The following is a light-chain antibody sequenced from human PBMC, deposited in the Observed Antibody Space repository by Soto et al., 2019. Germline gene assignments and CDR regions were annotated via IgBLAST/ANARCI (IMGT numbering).Light chain of an antibody. V-gene: IGKV3-15*01. J-gene: IGKJ1*01. CDR2: GAS. CDR1: QSVSNS. Sequence: EVVMTQSPATLSVSPGERATLSCRASQSVSNSLAWYQQKPGQVPRLLIYGASTRAAGIPARFSGSWSGTEFTLTISSLQSEDFGVYYCQQYDNWPPWTFGHGTQVEIK. CDR3: QQYDNWPPWT.